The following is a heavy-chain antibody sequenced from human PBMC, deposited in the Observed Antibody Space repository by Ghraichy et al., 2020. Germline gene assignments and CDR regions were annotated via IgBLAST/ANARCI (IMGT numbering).Heavy chain of an antibody. CDR3: AKDSVAAMPRGYGMDV. D-gene: IGHD2-2*01. V-gene: IGHV3-30*02. J-gene: IGHJ6*02. Sequence: GGSLRLSCAASGFTFSSYGMHWVRQAPGKGLEWVAFIRYDGSNKYYADSVKGRFTISRDNSKNTLYLQMNSLRAEDTAVYYCAKDSVAAMPRGYGMDVWGQGTTVTVSS. CDR1: GFTFSSYG. CDR2: IRYDGSNK.